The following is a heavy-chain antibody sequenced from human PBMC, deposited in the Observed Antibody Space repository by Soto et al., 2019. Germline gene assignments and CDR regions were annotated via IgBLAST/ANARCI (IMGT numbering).Heavy chain of an antibody. CDR1: GFSFSTYW. J-gene: IGHJ1*01. CDR3: VRKAGASYMPAEYFQH. V-gene: IGHV3-74*01. CDR2: IDHDGRST. Sequence: EVQLVESGGGLVQPGGSLRLSCAASGFSFSTYWMHWVRQGPGKGLVWVSRIDHDGRSTSYADSVKGRFTISRDNAKNTLSLQMNSLTVEDTGVYHCVRKAGASYMPAEYFQHWGQGTLVTVSS. D-gene: IGHD2-2*01.